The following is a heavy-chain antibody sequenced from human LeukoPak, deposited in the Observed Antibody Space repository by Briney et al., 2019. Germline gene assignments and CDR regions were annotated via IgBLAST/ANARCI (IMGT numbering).Heavy chain of an antibody. D-gene: IGHD2-21*02. CDR3: ATPNCGGDCTKYYFDY. CDR1: EFTVSSNY. Sequence: GGSLRLSCSASEFTVSSNYMSWVRQAPGKGLEWVSTVYSGGGTFYADSVKGRFTISRDNSKNTLYLQMNSLRAEDTAVYYCATPNCGGDCTKYYFDYWGQGTLVTVSS. CDR2: VYSGGGT. J-gene: IGHJ4*02. V-gene: IGHV3-66*01.